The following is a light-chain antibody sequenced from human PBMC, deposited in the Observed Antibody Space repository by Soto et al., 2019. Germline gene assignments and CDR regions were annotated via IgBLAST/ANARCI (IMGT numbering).Light chain of an antibody. CDR2: DAS. CDR1: QSVSSSY. J-gene: IGKJ2*01. V-gene: IGKV3-20*01. CDR3: QQYGSSPYT. Sequence: EIVLTQSPGTLSLSPGERATLSCRVSQSVSSSYLAWHQQKPGQAPRLLIYDASSRATGIPDRFSGSGSGTDFTLTISRLEPEDFAVYYCQQYGSSPYTFGQGTKLEIK.